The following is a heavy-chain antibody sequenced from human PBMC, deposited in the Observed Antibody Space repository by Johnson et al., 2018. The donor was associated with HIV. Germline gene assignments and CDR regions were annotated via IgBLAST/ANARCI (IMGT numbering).Heavy chain of an antibody. CDR3: PIPYLYDSGDYR. D-gene: IGHD3-22*01. V-gene: IGHV3-64*07. Sequence: MQLVESGGGLVQPGESLRLSCVASGFTFSQYAMHWVRQAPGKGLEYVSAISTTGVSTYYADSVRGRFTISRDNSKNTLNLQMGSLSAEDMVVYNCPIPYLYDSGDYRWGQGTMVTVSS. CDR2: ISTTGVST. CDR1: GFTFSQYA. J-gene: IGHJ3*01.